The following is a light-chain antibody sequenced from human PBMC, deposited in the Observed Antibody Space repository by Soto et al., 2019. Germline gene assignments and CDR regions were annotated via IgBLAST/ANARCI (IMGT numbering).Light chain of an antibody. CDR1: QNINTY. J-gene: IGKJ1*01. CDR2: AAS. V-gene: IGKV1-39*01. Sequence: DIQMTQSPSSLSSSVGDRVTITCRASQNINTYLNWYQHKPGKAPKLLIYAASSLQRGVPLRFSGSGSGTDFTLTISTRQPEDFATYSCQQGYCAPPETTFGQGTKVDIK. CDR3: QQGYCAPPETT.